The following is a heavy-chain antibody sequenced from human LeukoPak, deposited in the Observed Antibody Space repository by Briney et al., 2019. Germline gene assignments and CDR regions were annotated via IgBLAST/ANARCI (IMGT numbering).Heavy chain of an antibody. D-gene: IGHD6-19*01. CDR2: IYYSGST. CDR1: GGSISSGGYY. J-gene: IGHJ4*02. CDR3: GGPVGYSRGGTNPSFNN. V-gene: IGHV4-31*03. Sequence: SETLSLTCTVSGGSISSGGYYWSWIRQHPGKGLEWIGYIYYSGSTYYNPSLKSRVTISVDTSKNQFSLKLSSVTAADTAVYYWGGPVGYSRGGTNPSFNNGGREPRFTV.